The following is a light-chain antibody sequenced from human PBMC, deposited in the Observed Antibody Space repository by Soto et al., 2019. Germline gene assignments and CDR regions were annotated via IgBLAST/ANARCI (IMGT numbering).Light chain of an antibody. CDR2: GVS. CDR3: CSYTTTNTFI. V-gene: IGLV2-23*02. CDR1: SSDIDVYDL. Sequence: QSALTQPASVSGSPGQSITISCTGTSSDIDVYDLVSWYRQYPGKAPKLMIYGVSKRPSGVSDRFSGSKSDTTASLTITGLQSEDEGDYYCCSYTTTNTFIFGGGTKLTVL. J-gene: IGLJ2*01.